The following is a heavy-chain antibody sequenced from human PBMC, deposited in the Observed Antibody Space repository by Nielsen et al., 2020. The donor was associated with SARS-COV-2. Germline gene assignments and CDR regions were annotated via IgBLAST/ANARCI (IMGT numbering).Heavy chain of an antibody. CDR1: GGSISSAGSS. CDR2: IYYSGHS. D-gene: IGHD4-17*01. CDR3: ARDYYGDYLDAFDI. J-gene: IGHJ3*02. V-gene: IGHV4-61*08. Sequence: SETLSLTCTVSGGSISSAGSSWSWIRQPPGKGLEYIGYIYYSGHSYYSPSLKSRVTISLDTSKNQFSLILSSVTAADTAVYYCARDYYGDYLDAFDIWGQGTMVTVSS.